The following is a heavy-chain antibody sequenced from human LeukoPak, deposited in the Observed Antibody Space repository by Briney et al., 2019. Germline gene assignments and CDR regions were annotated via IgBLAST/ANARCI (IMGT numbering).Heavy chain of an antibody. J-gene: IGHJ4*02. CDR2: INPNSGGT. Sequence: GESLKISCKGSGYSFTNYWIAWVRQAPGQGLEWMGWINPNSGGTNYAQKFQGRVTMTRDTSISTAYMELSRLRSDDTAVYYCARVPPYYYDSSGYYHLDYWGQGTLVTVSS. D-gene: IGHD3-22*01. CDR3: ARVPPYYYDSSGYYHLDY. CDR1: GYSFTNYW. V-gene: IGHV1-2*02.